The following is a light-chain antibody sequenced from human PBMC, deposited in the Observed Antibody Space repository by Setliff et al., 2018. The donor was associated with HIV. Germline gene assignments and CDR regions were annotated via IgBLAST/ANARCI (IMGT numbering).Light chain of an antibody. V-gene: IGLV2-14*01. CDR2: EVS. J-gene: IGLJ1*01. Sequence: QSVLTQPASVSGSPGQSITVSCTGTSSDIGAFDFVSWYRQHPGKAPELMIYEVSNRPSGVSDRFSGSKSGNTASLTISGLQTEDEADYYCSSFTSSSSEVFGTGTKGTVL. CDR1: SSDIGAFDF. CDR3: SSFTSSSSEV.